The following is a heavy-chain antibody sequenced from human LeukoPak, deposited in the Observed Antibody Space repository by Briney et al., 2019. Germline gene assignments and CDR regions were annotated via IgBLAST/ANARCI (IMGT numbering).Heavy chain of an antibody. V-gene: IGHV1-3*01. CDR3: ARKYSDSSAYIFDY. D-gene: IGHD3-22*01. Sequence: ASVKVSCKASGYTFTTYAMHWVRQAPGQRLEWMGWINAGNGNTEYSQKFQGRVTITRDTSATTAHMEVSSLRSEDTAVYYCARKYSDSSAYIFDYWGQGTLVTVSS. CDR2: INAGNGNT. J-gene: IGHJ4*02. CDR1: GYTFTTYA.